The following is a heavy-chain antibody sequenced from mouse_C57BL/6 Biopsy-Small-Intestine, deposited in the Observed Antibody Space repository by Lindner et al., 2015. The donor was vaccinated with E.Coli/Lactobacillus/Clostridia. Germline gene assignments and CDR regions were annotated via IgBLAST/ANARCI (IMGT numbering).Heavy chain of an antibody. CDR1: GYAFTNYL. CDR2: INPGSGGT. J-gene: IGHJ2*01. V-gene: IGHV1-54*01. CDR3: ARLREGIAFDY. Sequence: VQLQESGAELVRPGTSVKVSCKASGYAFTNYLIEWVKQRPGQGLEWIGVINPGSGGTNYNEKFKGKATLTADKSSSTAYMQLSSPTSEDSAVYFCARLREGIAFDYWGQGTTLTVSS.